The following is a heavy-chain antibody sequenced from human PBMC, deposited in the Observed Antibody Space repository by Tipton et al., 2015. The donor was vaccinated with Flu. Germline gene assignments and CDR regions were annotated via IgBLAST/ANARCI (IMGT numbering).Heavy chain of an antibody. CDR2: IYYSGST. CDR3: ARELNYGMDV. J-gene: IGHJ6*02. Sequence: TLSLTCTVSGGSISSYYWSWIRQPPGKGLEWIGDIYYSGSTNYDPSLKSRVTISVDTSKNQFSLKLSSVTAADTAVYYCARELNYGMDVWGQGTTVTASS. V-gene: IGHV4-59*01. CDR1: GGSISSYY.